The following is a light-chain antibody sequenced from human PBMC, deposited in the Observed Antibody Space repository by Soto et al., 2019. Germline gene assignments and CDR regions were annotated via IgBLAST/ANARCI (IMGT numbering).Light chain of an antibody. V-gene: IGKV1-39*01. CDR1: QSISSY. CDR2: AAS. CDR3: EQSYSTART. J-gene: IGKJ4*02. Sequence: DRFTITCLASQSISSYLNWYQQKPGKAPKLLIYAASSLQSGVPSRFSGSGSGTAFALTISCLQPEDFAISFYEQSYSTARTFGGGTKVDIK.